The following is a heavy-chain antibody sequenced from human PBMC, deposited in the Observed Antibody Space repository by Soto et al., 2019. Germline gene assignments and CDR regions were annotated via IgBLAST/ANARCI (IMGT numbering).Heavy chain of an antibody. J-gene: IGHJ4*02. CDR3: ARACLNGICYTQGLDL. CDR2: IHHSGIS. Sequence: QVQLQESGPGLVKPSGTLSLTCGVSGGSISSSNWWSWVGQPPGKGLEWIGEIHHSGISKYNPSLQSRLTISLDKSKNHFSLQLTSVTAADTAVYYCARACLNGICYTQGLDLWGQGTLVLVSS. V-gene: IGHV4-4*02. CDR1: GGSISSSNW. D-gene: IGHD2-8*01.